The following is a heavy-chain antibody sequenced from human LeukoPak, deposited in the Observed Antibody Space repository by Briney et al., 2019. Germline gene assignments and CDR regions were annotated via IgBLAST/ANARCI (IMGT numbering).Heavy chain of an antibody. J-gene: IGHJ4*02. CDR1: GYTFTGYY. Sequence: GASVKVSCKASGYTFTGYYIHWVRQAPGQGLEWIGWINPNSGGANYAQKFQGRVTMTRDTSISAAYMDLHSLRSDDTAVYFCARDKSLADPYFFDYWGQGTLVTVSS. V-gene: IGHV1-2*02. CDR3: ARDKSLADPYFFDY. CDR2: INPNSGGA.